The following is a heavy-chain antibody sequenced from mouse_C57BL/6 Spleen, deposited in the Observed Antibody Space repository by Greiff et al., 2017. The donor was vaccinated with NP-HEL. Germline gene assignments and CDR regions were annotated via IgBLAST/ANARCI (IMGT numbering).Heavy chain of an antibody. CDR1: GYSITRGYY. CDR2: ISYDGSN. D-gene: IGHD2-1*01. J-gene: IGHJ3*01. V-gene: IGHV3-6*01. Sequence: EVQLQQSGPGLVKPSQSLSLTCSVTGYSITRGYYWNWIRQFPGNKLEWMGYISYDGSNNYNPSLKNRISITRDTSKNQFFLKLNSVTTEDTATDYCARAGGNSWFAYWGQGTLVTVSA. CDR3: ARAGGNSWFAY.